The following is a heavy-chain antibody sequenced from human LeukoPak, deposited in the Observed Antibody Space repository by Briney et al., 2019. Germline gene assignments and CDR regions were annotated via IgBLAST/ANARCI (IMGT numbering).Heavy chain of an antibody. V-gene: IGHV3-30*18. J-gene: IGHJ6*02. CDR1: GFTFSSYG. CDR2: ISYDGSNK. D-gene: IGHD4-17*01. CDR3: AKGLHDYGDYEGYYYGMDV. Sequence: GGSLRLSCAASGFTFSSYGMHWVRQAPGKGLEWVAVISYDGSNKYYADSVKGRFTISRDNSKNTLYLQMNSLRAEDTAVYYCAKGLHDYGDYEGYYYGMDVWGHGTTVTVSS.